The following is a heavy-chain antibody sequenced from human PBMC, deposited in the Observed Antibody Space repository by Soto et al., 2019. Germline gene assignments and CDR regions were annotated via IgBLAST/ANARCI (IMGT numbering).Heavy chain of an antibody. Sequence: QVQLQESGPGLVKPSETLALTCTVSGGSISSYYWSWIRQPPGKGLEWIGYINYSGRTNYNPSLTSRVTISVDTSKNQFSRKLSSVTAADTAVYYCARGEYYYDSSGPPVYWGKGTLVTVSS. CDR3: ARGEYYYDSSGPPVY. CDR2: INYSGRT. V-gene: IGHV4-59*01. CDR1: GGSISSYY. D-gene: IGHD3-22*01. J-gene: IGHJ4*02.